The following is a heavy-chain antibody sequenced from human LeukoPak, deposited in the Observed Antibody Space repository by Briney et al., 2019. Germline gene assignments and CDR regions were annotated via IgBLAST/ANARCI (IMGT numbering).Heavy chain of an antibody. D-gene: IGHD3-22*01. CDR1: GYTFTGYY. Sequence: GASVKVSCKASGYTFTGYYMHWVRQPPGQGLEWMGWINPNSGGTNYAQKFQGRVTMTRDTSISTAYMELSRLRSDDTAVYYCARGVQITMIVVVIPSDYWGQGTLVTVSS. CDR3: ARGVQITMIVVVIPSDY. CDR2: INPNSGGT. J-gene: IGHJ4*02. V-gene: IGHV1-2*02.